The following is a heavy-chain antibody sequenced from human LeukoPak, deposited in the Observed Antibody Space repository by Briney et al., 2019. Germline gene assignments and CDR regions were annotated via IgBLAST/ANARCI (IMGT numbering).Heavy chain of an antibody. D-gene: IGHD6-19*01. Sequence: PGGSLRLSCAASGFTFSSYWMSWVRQAPGKGLEWVANIKQDGSEKYYVDSVKGRFTISRDNAKNSLYLQMNSLRAEDTAVYYCARGRSSGPYGFDPWGQGTLVTVSS. J-gene: IGHJ5*02. V-gene: IGHV3-7*01. CDR3: ARGRSSGPYGFDP. CDR2: IKQDGSEK. CDR1: GFTFSSYW.